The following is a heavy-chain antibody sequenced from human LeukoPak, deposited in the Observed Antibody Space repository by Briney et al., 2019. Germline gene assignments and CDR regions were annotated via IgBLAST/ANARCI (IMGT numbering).Heavy chain of an antibody. D-gene: IGHD2-2*02. CDR1: GFPFTSFS. CDR3: ARGGDGVGYQLLYGDYYYYMDV. J-gene: IGHJ6*03. Sequence: GGSLRLSCAASGFPFTSFSMNWVRQAPGKGLEWVSSIDDTSTNIYYADSVKGRFTISRDNAKNSLYLQMNSLRAADTAVYYCARGGDGVGYQLLYGDYYYYMDVWGKGTTVTVSS. CDR2: IDDTSTNI. V-gene: IGHV3-21*01.